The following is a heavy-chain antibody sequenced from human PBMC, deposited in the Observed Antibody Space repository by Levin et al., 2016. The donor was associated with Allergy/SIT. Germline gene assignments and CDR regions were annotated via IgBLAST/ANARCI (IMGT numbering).Heavy chain of an antibody. Sequence: WIRQPPGKGLEWVANIKQDGSEKYYVDSVKGRFTISRDNAKNSLYLQMNSLRAEDTAVYYCARVGEYSGYDAYFDYWGQGTLVTVSS. CDR3: ARVGEYSGYDAYFDY. D-gene: IGHD5-12*01. V-gene: IGHV3-7*03. CDR2: IKQDGSEK. J-gene: IGHJ4*02.